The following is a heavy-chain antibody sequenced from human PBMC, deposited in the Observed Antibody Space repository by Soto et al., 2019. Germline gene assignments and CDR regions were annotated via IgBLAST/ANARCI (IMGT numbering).Heavy chain of an antibody. J-gene: IGHJ2*01. CDR3: ASDWGGNTVPYWYFDL. D-gene: IGHD3-16*01. CDR1: GFNVSSHY. V-gene: IGHV3-53*01. CDR2: IYSDGTT. Sequence: EVQLVESGGGLIQPGGSLRLSCAASGFNVSSHYINWVRQAPGKGLEWVLIIYSDGTTYYADSVKGRFTISRDNSKNALYLQMSNLRADDTAVYHCASDWGGNTVPYWYFDLWGRGTLVTVSS.